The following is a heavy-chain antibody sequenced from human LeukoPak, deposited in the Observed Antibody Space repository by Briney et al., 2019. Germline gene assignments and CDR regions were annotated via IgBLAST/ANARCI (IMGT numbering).Heavy chain of an antibody. D-gene: IGHD1-26*01. Sequence: ASVKVSCKASGYTFTSHFMHWVRQAPGQGLEWMGWINPNSGGTNYAQKFQGRVTMTRDTSISTAYMELSRLRSDDTAVYYCAREASSGAYNDYWGQGTLVTVSS. CDR1: GYTFTSHF. V-gene: IGHV1-2*02. CDR2: INPNSGGT. CDR3: AREASSGAYNDY. J-gene: IGHJ4*02.